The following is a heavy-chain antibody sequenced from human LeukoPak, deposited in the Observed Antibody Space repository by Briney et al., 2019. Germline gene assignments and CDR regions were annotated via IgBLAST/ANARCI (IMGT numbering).Heavy chain of an antibody. J-gene: IGHJ4*02. D-gene: IGHD2-2*01. CDR2: IYYTGST. CDR1: GDSISNYY. V-gene: IGHV4-59*08. CDR3: ARHYIQPPHYFDY. Sequence: SETLSLTCTVSGDSISNYYWSWIRQPPGKGLEWIGFIYYTGSTHYNPSLKSRVTVSVDTSKNQFSLKLSAVTAADTAVYYCARHYIQPPHYFDYWGQGTLVTVSS.